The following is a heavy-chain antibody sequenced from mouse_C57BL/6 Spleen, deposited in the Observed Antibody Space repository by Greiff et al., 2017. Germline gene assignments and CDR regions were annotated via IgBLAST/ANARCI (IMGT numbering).Heavy chain of an antibody. D-gene: IGHD2-2*01. CDR3: ARSMVTTDYAMDY. V-gene: IGHV1-82*01. J-gene: IGHJ4*01. Sequence: QVQLQQSGPELVKPGASVKISCKASGYAFSSSWMNWVKQRPGKGLEWIGRIYPGDGDTNYNGKFKGKATLTADKSSSTAYMQLSSLTSEDSAVYLCARSMVTTDYAMDYWGQGTSVTVSS. CDR1: GYAFSSSW. CDR2: IYPGDGDT.